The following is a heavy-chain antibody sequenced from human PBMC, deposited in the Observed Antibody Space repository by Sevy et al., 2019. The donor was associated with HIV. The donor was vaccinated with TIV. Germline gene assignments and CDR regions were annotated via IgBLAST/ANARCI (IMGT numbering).Heavy chain of an antibody. CDR3: AGYFDWPTKGGYYFDY. J-gene: IGHJ4*02. CDR2: INPNSGGT. V-gene: IGHV1-2*06. Sequence: ASVKVSCKASGYTFTGYYMHWVRQAPGQGLEWMGRINPNSGGTNYAQKFQGRVTMTRDTSISTAYMELSRLRSDDTAVYYCAGYFDWPTKGGYYFDYWGQGTLVTVSS. CDR1: GYTFTGYY. D-gene: IGHD3-9*01.